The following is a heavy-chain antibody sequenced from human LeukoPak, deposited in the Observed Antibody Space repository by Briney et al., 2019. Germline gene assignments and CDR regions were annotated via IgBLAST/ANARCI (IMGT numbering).Heavy chain of an antibody. V-gene: IGHV3-30*18. CDR2: ISYDGSNK. CDR1: GFTFSSYG. Sequence: GGSLRLSCAASGFTFSSYGMHWVRQAPGKGLEWVAVISYDGSNKYYADSVKGRFTISRDNSKNTLYLQMNSLRAEDTAVYYCAKDDRTELNYVVVAATWGQGTLVTVSS. J-gene: IGHJ5*02. CDR3: AKDDRTELNYVVVAAT. D-gene: IGHD2-15*01.